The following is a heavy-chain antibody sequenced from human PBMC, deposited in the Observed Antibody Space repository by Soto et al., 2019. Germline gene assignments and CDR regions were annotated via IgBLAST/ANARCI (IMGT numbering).Heavy chain of an antibody. Sequence: EVQLVESGGGLVKPGGSLRLSCAASGFTFSNAWMSWVRQAPGKGLEWVGRIKSKTDGGTTDYAAPVKGRFTIARDDSKNTLYLQMTSLKTGDTAVYYGTTDRFPVEPMIVVVTYYYYCMDVWGQGTTVTVAS. D-gene: IGHD3-22*01. J-gene: IGHJ6*02. CDR2: IKSKTDGGTT. CDR1: GFTFSNAW. CDR3: TTDRFPVEPMIVVVTYYYYCMDV. V-gene: IGHV3-15*01.